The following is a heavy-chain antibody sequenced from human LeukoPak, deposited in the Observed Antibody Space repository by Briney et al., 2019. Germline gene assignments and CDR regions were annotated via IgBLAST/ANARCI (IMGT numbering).Heavy chain of an antibody. D-gene: IGHD3-22*01. Sequence: PGGSRDPSCAPPGLPLVTYSMTWFRQPPGRGLEWVSSISSSSSYIYYADSVKGRFTISRDNAKNSLYLQMNSLRAEDTAVYYCLSSGYYVDYWGQGTLVTVSS. CDR3: LSSGYYVDY. V-gene: IGHV3-21*01. CDR1: GLPLVTYS. J-gene: IGHJ4*02. CDR2: ISSSSSYI.